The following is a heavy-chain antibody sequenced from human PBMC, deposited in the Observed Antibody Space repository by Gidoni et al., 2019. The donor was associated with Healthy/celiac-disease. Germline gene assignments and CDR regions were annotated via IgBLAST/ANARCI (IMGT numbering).Heavy chain of an antibody. Sequence: QVQLVESGGGVVQPGRSLRLSCAASGFTFSSDGMHGVRQAPGKGLEWVAVIWYDGSNKYYADSVKGRFTISRDNSKNTLYLQMNSLRAEDTAVYYCAREEEWLVTYYFDYWGQGTLVTVSS. V-gene: IGHV3-33*01. CDR3: AREEEWLVTYYFDY. CDR1: GFTFSSDG. D-gene: IGHD6-19*01. J-gene: IGHJ4*02. CDR2: IWYDGSNK.